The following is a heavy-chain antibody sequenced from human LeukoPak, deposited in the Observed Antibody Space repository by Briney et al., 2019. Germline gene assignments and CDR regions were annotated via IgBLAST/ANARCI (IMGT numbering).Heavy chain of an antibody. CDR3: AKVDDFWSGPDY. D-gene: IGHD3-3*01. CDR2: IRYDGSNK. CDR1: GFTFSSYG. J-gene: IGHJ4*02. Sequence: GGSLRLSCAASGFTFSSYGMHWVRQAPGKGLEWVAFIRYDGSNKYYADSVKGRFTISRDNSKNTLYLQMNSLRAEDTAVYYCAKVDDFWSGPDYWGQGTLVTVSS. V-gene: IGHV3-30*02.